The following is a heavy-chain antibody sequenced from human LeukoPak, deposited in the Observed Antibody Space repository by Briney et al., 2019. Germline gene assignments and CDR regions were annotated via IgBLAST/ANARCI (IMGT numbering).Heavy chain of an antibody. J-gene: IGHJ4*02. D-gene: IGHD6-6*01. V-gene: IGHV3-30*04. CDR3: AAPPLIYSSSWEYFDY. Sequence: PGGSLRLSCAASGFTFSSYAMHWVRQAPGEGLEWVTVISYDGSNKNYADSVKGRFTISRDNSKNTLYLQMNSLRAEDTAVYYCAAPPLIYSSSWEYFDYWGQGTLVTVSS. CDR1: GFTFSSYA. CDR2: ISYDGSNK.